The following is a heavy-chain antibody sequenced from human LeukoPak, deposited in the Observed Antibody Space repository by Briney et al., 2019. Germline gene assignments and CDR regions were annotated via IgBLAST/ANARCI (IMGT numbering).Heavy chain of an antibody. V-gene: IGHV3-48*02. CDR3: ATTYDSGGYLPGTI. D-gene: IGHD3-22*01. Sequence: PGGSLRLSCAASGFTFSTYSMNWVRQAPGKGLEWVSYISSSSSSIYYADSVKGRFTVSRDNAKNSLSLQMNSLRDEDTAVYYCATTYDSGGYLPGTIWGQGTMVTVSS. CDR1: GFTFSTYS. CDR2: ISSSSSSI. J-gene: IGHJ3*02.